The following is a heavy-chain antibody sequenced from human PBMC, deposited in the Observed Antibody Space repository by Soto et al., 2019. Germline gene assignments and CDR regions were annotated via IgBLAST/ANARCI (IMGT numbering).Heavy chain of an antibody. D-gene: IGHD6-19*01. J-gene: IGHJ3*02. CDR1: GYTFTGYY. CDR2: INPNSGGT. Sequence: ASVKVCCKASGYTFTGYYMHWVRQAPGQGLEWMGWINPNSGGTNYAQKFQGWVTMTRDTSISTAYMELSRLRSDDTAVYYCASSGYSSGYAFDIWGQGTMVTVSS. V-gene: IGHV1-2*04. CDR3: ASSGYSSGYAFDI.